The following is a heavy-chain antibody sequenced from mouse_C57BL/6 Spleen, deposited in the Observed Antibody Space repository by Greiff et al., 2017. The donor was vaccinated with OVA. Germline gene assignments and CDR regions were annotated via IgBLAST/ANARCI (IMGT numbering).Heavy chain of an antibody. D-gene: IGHD4-1*01. CDR1: GYTFTSYW. Sequence: VQLQQPGAELVRPGSSVKLSCKASGYTFTSYWMDWVKQRPGQGLEWIGNIYPSDSETHYNQKFKDKATLTVDKSSSTAYMQLSSLTYEDAAVYYCARGWDGFDVWGTGTTVTVSS. CDR2: IYPSDSET. V-gene: IGHV1-61*01. J-gene: IGHJ1*03. CDR3: ARGWDGFDV.